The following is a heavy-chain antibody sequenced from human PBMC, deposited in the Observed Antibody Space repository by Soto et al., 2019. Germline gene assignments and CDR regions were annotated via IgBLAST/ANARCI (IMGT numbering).Heavy chain of an antibody. D-gene: IGHD3-10*01. J-gene: IGHJ6*02. Sequence: GGSLRLSCAASRFTFSSYGMHWVRQAPGKGLEWVAVISYDGSNKYYADSVKGRFTISRDNSKNTLYLQMNSLRAEDTAVYYCAKGVGFGELLGMDVWGQGTTVTVSS. CDR3: AKGVGFGELLGMDV. CDR2: ISYDGSNK. CDR1: RFTFSSYG. V-gene: IGHV3-30*18.